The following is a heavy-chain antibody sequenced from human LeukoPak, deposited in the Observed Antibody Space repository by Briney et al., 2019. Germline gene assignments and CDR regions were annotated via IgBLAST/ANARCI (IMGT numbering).Heavy chain of an antibody. Sequence: PGGSLRLSCAASGFTFTRYWMSWVRQAPGKGLEWVANINEDGSQKYFVDSVKGRFTISRDNAKNSLYLQMNSLRVEDTAVYYCARDKAAGPDYYYYYYMDVWGKGTTVIVSS. CDR2: INEDGSQK. V-gene: IGHV3-7*01. D-gene: IGHD6-13*01. J-gene: IGHJ6*03. CDR3: ARDKAAGPDYYYYYYMDV. CDR1: GFTFTRYW.